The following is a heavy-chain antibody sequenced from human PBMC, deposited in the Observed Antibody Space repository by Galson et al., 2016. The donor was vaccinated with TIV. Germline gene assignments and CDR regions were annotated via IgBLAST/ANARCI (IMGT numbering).Heavy chain of an antibody. V-gene: IGHV1-24*01. CDR1: GYTLIEIA. D-gene: IGHD3-22*01. CDR2: FDPEASKT. J-gene: IGHJ4*02. Sequence: SVKVSCKVSGYTLIEIAMHWVRQAPGKGLEWMGGFDPEASKTIYAQKFQGRVTITEATFTDTAYMELNNLTSDDTAVYYCATVAWFPGLSLDSWGQGTLVTVSS. CDR3: ATVAWFPGLSLDS.